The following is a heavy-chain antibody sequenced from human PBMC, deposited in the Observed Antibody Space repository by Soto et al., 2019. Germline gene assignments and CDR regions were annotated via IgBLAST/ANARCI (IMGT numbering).Heavy chain of an antibody. CDR2: IYYSGST. D-gene: IGHD2-2*01. CDR3: ARDVRYCSSTSCYGYYFDY. J-gene: IGHJ4*02. CDR1: GGSISSYY. Sequence: SETLSLTCTVSGGSISSYYWSWIRQPPGKGLEWIGYIYYSGSTNYNPSLKSRVTISVDTSKNQFSLKLSSVTAADTAVYYCARDVRYCSSTSCYGYYFDYWGQGTLVTVSS. V-gene: IGHV4-59*01.